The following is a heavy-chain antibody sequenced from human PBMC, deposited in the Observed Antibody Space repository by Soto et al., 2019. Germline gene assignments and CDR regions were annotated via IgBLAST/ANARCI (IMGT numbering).Heavy chain of an antibody. D-gene: IGHD3-10*01. J-gene: IGHJ4*02. CDR1: GGIFSTYA. V-gene: IGHV1-69*01. Sequence: QVQLVQSGAEVKKPGSSVKVSCKASGGIFSTYAISWLRQARGQGLEWMGGIIPLFGIPNYAQRFQGRVTITADESTSTAYMELSRLRSEDTAVYYCARDRDDYGSGNYYNRIDFWGQGTLVTVPS. CDR2: IIPLFGIP. CDR3: ARDRDDYGSGNYYNRIDF.